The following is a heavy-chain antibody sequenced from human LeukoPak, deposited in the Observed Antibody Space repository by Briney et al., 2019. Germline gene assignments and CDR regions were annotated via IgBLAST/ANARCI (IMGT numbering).Heavy chain of an antibody. CDR2: ISSSSSYI. V-gene: IGHV3-21*01. J-gene: IGHJ4*02. CDR1: GFTFSSYS. Sequence: GGSLRLSCAASGFTFSSYSMNWVRQAPGKELEWVSSISSSSSYIYYADSVKGRFTISRDNAKNSLYLQMNSLRAEDTAVYYCARDPDDFWSGYFTFDYWGQGTLVTVSS. D-gene: IGHD3-3*01. CDR3: ARDPDDFWSGYFTFDY.